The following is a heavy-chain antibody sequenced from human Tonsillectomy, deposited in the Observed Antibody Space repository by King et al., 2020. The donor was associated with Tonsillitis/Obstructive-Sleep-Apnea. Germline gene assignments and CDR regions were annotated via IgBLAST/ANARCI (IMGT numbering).Heavy chain of an antibody. Sequence: VQLVESGGGVVQPGRSLRLSCAASGFTFSSYGMHWVRQAPGKGLEWVAVISYDGSNKYYVDSVKGRFTISRDNSKNTLFLQMNSLRAEDTAVYYCAKANEIGMTTGDYGMDVWGQGTAVTVSS. CDR1: GFTFSSYG. J-gene: IGHJ6*02. CDR3: AKANEIGMTTGDYGMDV. V-gene: IGHV3-30*18. D-gene: IGHD4-17*01. CDR2: ISYDGSNK.